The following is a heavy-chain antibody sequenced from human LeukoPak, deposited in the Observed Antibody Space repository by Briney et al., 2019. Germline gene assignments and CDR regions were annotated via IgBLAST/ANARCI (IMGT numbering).Heavy chain of an antibody. CDR2: ISAYNGNT. V-gene: IGHV1-18*01. D-gene: IGHD3-22*01. J-gene: IGHJ5*02. CDR3: ARGEIYDYDSSGYNQFDP. Sequence: ASVKVSCKASGYTFTSYGISWVRQAPGQGLEWMGWISAYNGNTNYAQKLQGRVTMTTDTSTSTAYMELRSLRSDDTAIYFCARGEIYDYDSSGYNQFDPWGQGTLVTVSS. CDR1: GYTFTSYG.